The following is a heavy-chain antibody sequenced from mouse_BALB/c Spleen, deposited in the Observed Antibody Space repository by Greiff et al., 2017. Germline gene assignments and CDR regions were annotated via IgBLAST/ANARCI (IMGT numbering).Heavy chain of an antibody. CDR2: INPSSGYT. V-gene: IGHV1-4*02. D-gene: IGHD2-1*01. Sequence: VQLQQSAAELARPGASVKMSCKASGYTFTSYTMHWVKQRPGQGLEWIGYINPSSGYTEYNQKFKDKTTLTADKSSSTAYMQLSSLTSEDSAVYYCARGDGNPGFAYWGQGTLVTVSA. CDR3: ARGDGNPGFAY. CDR1: GYTFTSYT. J-gene: IGHJ3*01.